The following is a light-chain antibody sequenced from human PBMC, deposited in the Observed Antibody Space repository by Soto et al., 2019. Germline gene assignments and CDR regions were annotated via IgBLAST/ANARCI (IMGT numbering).Light chain of an antibody. CDR3: QSYENSNVV. V-gene: IGLV6-57*03. Sequence: NFMLTQPHSVSESPGKTVTISCTRSGGSIATNFVQWYQQRPGSAPTTVIYEDNQRSSGVPDRFSGSLDASSNSASLTISGLRTEDEADYYCQSYENSNVVFGGGTKVTVL. CDR1: GGSIATNF. J-gene: IGLJ2*01. CDR2: EDN.